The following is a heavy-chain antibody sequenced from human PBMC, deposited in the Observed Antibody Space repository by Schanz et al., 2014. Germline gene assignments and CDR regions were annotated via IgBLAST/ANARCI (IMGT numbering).Heavy chain of an antibody. CDR3: ARGTMPGTFDI. Sequence: QVQLVQSGPEVEKPGASVKVSCKTSGYTFTEYTMYWLRQAPGQRLEWMGWINSANGNTKYSHRFQGRVTFTADKSTSTAYMELSSLRYEDTALYYCARGTMPGTFDIWGQGTMVTVSS. CDR2: INSANGNT. V-gene: IGHV1-3*01. CDR1: GYTFTEYT. J-gene: IGHJ3*02. D-gene: IGHD2-2*01.